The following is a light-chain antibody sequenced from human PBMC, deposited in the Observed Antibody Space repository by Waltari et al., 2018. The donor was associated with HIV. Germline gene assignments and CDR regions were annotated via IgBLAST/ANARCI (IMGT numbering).Light chain of an antibody. CDR3: SAWDSSLTGWI. CDR1: SDNVGHQG. CDR2: RNN. J-gene: IGLJ2*01. V-gene: IGLV10-54*01. Sequence: AGLSQPPSLSTALGQTATLTCTGNSDNVGHQGAVWLQHHQGLPPRLLSHRNNTRPSGVSDRFSTATSGNTAFLTIRGLRSEDEADYFCSAWDSSLTGWIFGGGTQLAVL.